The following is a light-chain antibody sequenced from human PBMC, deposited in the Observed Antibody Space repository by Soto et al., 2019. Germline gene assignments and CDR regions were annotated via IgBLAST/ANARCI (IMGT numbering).Light chain of an antibody. J-gene: IGLJ2*01. CDR1: GSDVGGYNY. Sequence: QSMRTESGTVLVSPGESIIISRIGTGSDVGGYNYVSWYQQHPGKAPKVMIYDVSNRPSGVSNRFSGSKSGNTASLTISGLQAEDEADYYCSPYTSASTPLVFGGGTTVTLL. CDR3: SPYTSASTPLV. V-gene: IGLV2-14*01. CDR2: DVS.